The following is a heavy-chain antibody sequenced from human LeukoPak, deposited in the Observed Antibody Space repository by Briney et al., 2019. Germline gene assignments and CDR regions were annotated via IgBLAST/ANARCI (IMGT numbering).Heavy chain of an antibody. V-gene: IGHV4-38-2*02. CDR3: ARDPVYYDSSGSQSIHWFDP. D-gene: IGHD3-22*01. J-gene: IGHJ5*02. CDR1: GYSISSGSY. Sequence: SETLSLTCTVSGYSISSGSYWGWIRQPPGAGLQWIGSIYRSGSTYYNPSLKSRVTISVDTSKNHFSLKLSSVTAADTAVYYCARDPVYYDSSGSQSIHWFDPWGQGTLVTVSS. CDR2: IYRSGST.